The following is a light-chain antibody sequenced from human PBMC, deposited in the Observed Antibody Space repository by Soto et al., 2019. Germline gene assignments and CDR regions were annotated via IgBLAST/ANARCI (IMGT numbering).Light chain of an antibody. V-gene: IGKV3-20*01. J-gene: IGKJ1*01. CDR2: GAS. CDR1: QSVSSY. Sequence: EIVLTQSPGTLSLSPGERATLSCRASQSVSSYLAWYQQKPGQAPSLLIYGASSRVTGIPDRFSGSGSGTDLTLTISRLEPEDFVVYYCQQYGSSPRTFGQGTKVEIK. CDR3: QQYGSSPRT.